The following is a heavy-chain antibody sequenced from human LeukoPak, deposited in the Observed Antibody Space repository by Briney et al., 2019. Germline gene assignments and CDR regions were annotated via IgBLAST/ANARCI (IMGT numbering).Heavy chain of an antibody. CDR2: IYYSGST. CDR3: ARGLYSSSSMGFDY. CDR1: GGSISSYY. V-gene: IGHV4-59*01. D-gene: IGHD6-6*01. J-gene: IGHJ4*02. Sequence: PSETLSLTCTVSGGSISSYYWSWIRQPPGKGLEWIGYIYYSGSTNYNPSLKSRVTISVDTSKNQFSLKLSSVTAADTAVYYCARGLYSSSSMGFDYWGQGTRSPSPQ.